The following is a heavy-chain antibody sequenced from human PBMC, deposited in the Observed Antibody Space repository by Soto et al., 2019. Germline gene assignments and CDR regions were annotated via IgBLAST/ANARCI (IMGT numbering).Heavy chain of an antibody. CDR2: IIPIIGTA. Sequence: SVKVSCKASGGTFTSNYIHWVRQAPGQGLEWMGGIIPIIGTANYAQKFQGRVTITGDESTSTVYMTLSRLTSEDTAVYYCARGGVSGQVVDWFDPWGQGTLVTVSS. J-gene: IGHJ5*02. CDR3: ARGGVSGQVVDWFDP. D-gene: IGHD6-6*01. V-gene: IGHV1-69*13. CDR1: GGTFTSNY.